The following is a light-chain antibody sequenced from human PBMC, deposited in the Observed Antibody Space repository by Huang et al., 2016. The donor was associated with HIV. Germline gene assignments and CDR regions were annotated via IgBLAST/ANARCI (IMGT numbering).Light chain of an antibody. Sequence: ILLTQFPATLSVSPGQRVTLSCRASQSVGGKLAGYQQRPGQAPRLLIYGASTRDPTIPDRFSGGGSGTEFTLTISSLQSDDFAVYYCQQYDTWPPLTFGGGTKV. CDR1: QSVGGK. CDR2: GAS. J-gene: IGKJ4*01. CDR3: QQYDTWPPLT. V-gene: IGKV3-15*01.